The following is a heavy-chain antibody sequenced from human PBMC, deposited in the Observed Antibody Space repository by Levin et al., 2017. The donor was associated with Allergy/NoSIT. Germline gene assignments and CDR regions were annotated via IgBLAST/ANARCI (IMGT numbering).Heavy chain of an antibody. D-gene: IGHD3-10*01. Sequence: GGSLRLSCAASGFIFTKYAMSWVRQAPGKGLEWVSAISGSGSTTYYADSVKGRFTISRDNSKNTLSLQMNSLRVEDTAIYYCAKRMDSSGSRGASFDYWGQGTLVTVSS. CDR3: AKRMDSSGSRGASFDY. V-gene: IGHV3-23*01. J-gene: IGHJ4*02. CDR1: GFIFTKYA. CDR2: ISGSGSTT.